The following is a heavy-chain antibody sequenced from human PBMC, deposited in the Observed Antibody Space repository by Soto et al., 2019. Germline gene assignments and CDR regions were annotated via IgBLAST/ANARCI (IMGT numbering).Heavy chain of an antibody. J-gene: IGHJ4*02. D-gene: IGHD3-10*01. V-gene: IGHV1-8*01. CDR2: MNPNSGNT. Sequence: ASVKVSCKASGYTFTSYDINWVRQATGQGLEWMGWMNPNSGNTGYAQKFQGRVTMTRNTSISTAYMELSSLRSEDTAVYYCARFGLSIYGSGGNFDYWCQGTLVTVSS. CDR3: ARFGLSIYGSGGNFDY. CDR1: GYTFTSYD.